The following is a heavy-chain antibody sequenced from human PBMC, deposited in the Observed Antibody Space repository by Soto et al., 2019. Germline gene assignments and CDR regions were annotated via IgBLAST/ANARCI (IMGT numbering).Heavy chain of an antibody. CDR2: ISAYNGNT. J-gene: IGHJ3*02. D-gene: IGHD6-13*01. V-gene: IGHV1-18*01. Sequence: QVQLVQSGAEVKKPGASVKVSCKASGYTFTSYGISWVRQAPGQGLEWMGWISAYNGNTNYAQKLQGRVTMTTDTSTSTAYMELRSLRSDDTAVYYCALYSSSWYVPKDHDAFDIWGQGTMVTVSS. CDR1: GYTFTSYG. CDR3: ALYSSSWYVPKDHDAFDI.